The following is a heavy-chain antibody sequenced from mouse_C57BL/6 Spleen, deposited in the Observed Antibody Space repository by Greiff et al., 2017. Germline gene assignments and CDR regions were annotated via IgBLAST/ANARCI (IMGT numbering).Heavy chain of an antibody. CDR2: IYPGSGST. CDR3: ARTPGRDYSNYAWFAY. CDR1: GYTFTSYW. D-gene: IGHD2-5*01. Sequence: VQLQQPGAELVKPGASVKMSCKASGYTFTSYWITWVKQRPGQGLEWIGDIYPGSGSTNYNEKFKSKATLTVDTSSSTAYMQLSSLTSEDSAVYYCARTPGRDYSNYAWFAYWGQGTLVTVSA. V-gene: IGHV1-55*01. J-gene: IGHJ3*01.